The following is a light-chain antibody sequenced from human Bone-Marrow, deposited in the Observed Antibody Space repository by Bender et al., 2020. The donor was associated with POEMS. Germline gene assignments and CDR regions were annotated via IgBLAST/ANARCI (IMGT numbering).Light chain of an antibody. CDR3: SSWDDSLNGWV. J-gene: IGLJ3*02. CDR2: SNN. CDR1: SSNFGNNA. Sequence: QSVLTQPPSASGTPGQSVTISCSGTSSNFGNNAANWYQHVPGTAPNRLLYSNNQRPSGVPDRFSASTSGTSASLAISGLHSDDEADYYCSSWDDSLNGWVFGGGTKLTVL. V-gene: IGLV1-44*01.